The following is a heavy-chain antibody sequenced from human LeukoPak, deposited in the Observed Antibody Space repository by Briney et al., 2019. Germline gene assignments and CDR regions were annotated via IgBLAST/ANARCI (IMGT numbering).Heavy chain of an antibody. V-gene: IGHV3-30*02. Sequence: SVKGRFAISRDNSKNTLYLQMNGLRTEDTAMYYCAKDEVGRYCSSTSCYSRFDYWGQGTLVTVSS. CDR3: AKDEVGRYCSSTSCYSRFDY. J-gene: IGHJ4*02. D-gene: IGHD2-2*02.